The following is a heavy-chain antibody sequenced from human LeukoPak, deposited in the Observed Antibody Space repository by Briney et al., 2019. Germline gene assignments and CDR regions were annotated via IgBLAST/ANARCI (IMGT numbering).Heavy chain of an antibody. Sequence: KPSETLSLTCAVSGYSISSGYYWGWIRQPPGKGLEWIGSSYHSGSTYYNPSLKSRVTISVDTSKNQFSLKLSSVTAADTAVYYCARHEDYGGNDYWGQGTLVTVSS. V-gene: IGHV4-38-2*01. CDR1: GYSISSGYY. CDR3: ARHEDYGGNDY. D-gene: IGHD4-23*01. J-gene: IGHJ4*02. CDR2: SYHSGST.